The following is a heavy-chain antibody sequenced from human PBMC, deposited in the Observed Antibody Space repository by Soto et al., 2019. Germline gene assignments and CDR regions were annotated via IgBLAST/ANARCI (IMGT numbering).Heavy chain of an antibody. Sequence: EVQLVESGGGLVQPGGSLRLSCAASGFTFSSYWMHWVRQAPGKGLVWVSRINSDGSSTSYADSVKGRFTISRDNAKNTLYLQMNSLRAEDTAVYYCARVLMGDDYDFWSGYPDAFDIWGQGTMVTVSS. CDR3: ARVLMGDDYDFWSGYPDAFDI. CDR2: INSDGSST. CDR1: GFTFSSYW. V-gene: IGHV3-74*01. D-gene: IGHD3-3*01. J-gene: IGHJ3*02.